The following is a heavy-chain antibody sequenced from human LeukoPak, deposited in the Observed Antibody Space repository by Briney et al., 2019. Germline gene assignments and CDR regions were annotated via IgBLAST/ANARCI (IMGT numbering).Heavy chain of an antibody. J-gene: IGHJ4*02. CDR3: AREGFNDIAAAGTGD. CDR1: GGSISSGDYY. D-gene: IGHD6-13*01. Sequence: PSETLSLTCTVSGGSISSGDYYWSWIRQPPGKGLEWIGYIYYSGSTYYNPSLKSRVTISVDTSKNQFSLKLSSVTAADTAVYYCAREGFNDIAAAGTGDWGQGTLVTVSS. V-gene: IGHV4-31*03. CDR2: IYYSGST.